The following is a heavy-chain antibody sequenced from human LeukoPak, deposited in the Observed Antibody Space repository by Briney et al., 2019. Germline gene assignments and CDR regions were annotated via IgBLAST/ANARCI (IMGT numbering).Heavy chain of an antibody. CDR1: GGSFSGYY. CDR2: INHSGST. V-gene: IGHV4-34*01. D-gene: IGHD2-2*02. CDR3: ARGLLIYCSSTSCYKGPAAFDI. Sequence: PSETLSLTCAGYGGSFSGYYWSWIRQPPGKGLEWIGEINHSGSTNYNPSLKSRVTISVDTSKNQFSLKLSSVTAADTAVYYCARGLLIYCSSTSCYKGPAAFDIWGQGTMVTVSS. J-gene: IGHJ3*02.